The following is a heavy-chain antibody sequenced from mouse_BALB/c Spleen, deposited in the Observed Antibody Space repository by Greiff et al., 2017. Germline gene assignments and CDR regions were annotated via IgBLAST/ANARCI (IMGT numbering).Heavy chain of an antibody. CDR2: IFPGTGTT. Sequence: QVQLKESGAELVKPGASVKLSCKTSGYTFTSYWIQWVKQRPGQGLGWIGEIFPGTGTTYYNEKFKGKATLTIDTSSSTAYMQLSSLTSEDSAVYFCARRGYGNYYFDYWGQGTTLTVSS. D-gene: IGHD2-10*02. CDR3: ARRGYGNYYFDY. CDR1: GYTFTSYW. J-gene: IGHJ2*01. V-gene: IGHV1S132*01.